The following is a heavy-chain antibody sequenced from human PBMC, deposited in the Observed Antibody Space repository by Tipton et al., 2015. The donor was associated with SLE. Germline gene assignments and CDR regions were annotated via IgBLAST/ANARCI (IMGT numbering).Heavy chain of an antibody. CDR1: GGSISSYF. V-gene: IGHV4-59*08. J-gene: IGHJ4*02. CDR2: IYYSGST. Sequence: LRLSCTVSGGSISSYFWSWIRQPPGKGLEWIGYIYYSGSTNYNPSLKSRVTISVDTSKNQFSLKLSSVTAADTAVYYCARLVVGGGSCYPDYWGQGTLVTVSS. D-gene: IGHD2-15*01. CDR3: ARLVVGGGSCYPDY.